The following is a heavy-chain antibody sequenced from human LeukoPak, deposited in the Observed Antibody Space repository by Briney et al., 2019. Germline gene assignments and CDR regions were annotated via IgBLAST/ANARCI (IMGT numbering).Heavy chain of an antibody. V-gene: IGHV3-23*01. CDR1: GFTFSSYC. J-gene: IGHJ4*02. Sequence: GGSLRLSCASSGFTFSSYCMSWVRQAPGKGLEWVSAISDSGGSTYYADSVKGRFTISRDNSKNTLYLQMNSLRAEDTAVYYCAKDGGSRWLGQWGCDYWGQGTLVTVSS. D-gene: IGHD6-19*01. CDR3: AKDGGSRWLGQWGCDY. CDR2: ISDSGGST.